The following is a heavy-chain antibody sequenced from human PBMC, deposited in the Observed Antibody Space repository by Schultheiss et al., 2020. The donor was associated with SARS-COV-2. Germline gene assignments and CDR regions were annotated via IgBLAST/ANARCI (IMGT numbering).Heavy chain of an antibody. CDR1: GYSISSGYY. Sequence: SETLSLTCGVSGYSISSGYYWGWIRQPPGKGLEWIGSIYHSGSTYYNPSLKSRVTISVDTSKNQFSLKLSSVTAADTAVYYCARVLFEAYYYYYGMDVWGQGTTVTVSS. J-gene: IGHJ6*02. CDR2: IYHSGST. CDR3: ARVLFEAYYYYYGMDV. D-gene: IGHD3-9*01. V-gene: IGHV4-38-2*01.